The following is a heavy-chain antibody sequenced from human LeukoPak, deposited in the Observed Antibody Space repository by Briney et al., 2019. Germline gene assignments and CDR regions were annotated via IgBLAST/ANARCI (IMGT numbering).Heavy chain of an antibody. D-gene: IGHD4/OR15-4a*01. CDR3: ASGAQTSSAYYYYYYYMDV. V-gene: IGHV1-18*01. J-gene: IGHJ6*03. CDR1: GYTFTSYG. CDR2: ISAYNGNT. Sequence: ASVKVSCKASGYTFTSYGISWVRQAPGQGLEWMGWISAYNGNTNYAQKLQGRVTMTTDTSTSTAYRELRSLRSDDTAVYYCASGAQTSSAYYYYYYYMDVWGKGTTVTVSS.